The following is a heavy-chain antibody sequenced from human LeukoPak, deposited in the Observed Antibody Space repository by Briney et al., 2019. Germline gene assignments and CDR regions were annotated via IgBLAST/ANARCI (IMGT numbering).Heavy chain of an antibody. CDR3: ARDLHVYYYGSGSYPEPLDY. D-gene: IGHD3-10*01. J-gene: IGHJ4*02. CDR2: IRNDGSNE. V-gene: IGHV3-30*02. CDR1: GFTVSSYG. Sequence: QAGGSLRPSCAASGFTVSSYGMHWVRQAPGKGLEWVAFIRNDGSNEYFADSVKGRFTISRDNSKNTLYLQMNSLRAEDTAVYYCARDLHVYYYGSGSYPEPLDYWGQGTLVTVSS.